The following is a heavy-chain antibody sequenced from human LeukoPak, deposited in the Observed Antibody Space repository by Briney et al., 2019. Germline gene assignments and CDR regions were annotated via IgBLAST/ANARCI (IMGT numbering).Heavy chain of an antibody. CDR3: ARDLPDSDAYGYYYMDV. D-gene: IGHD5-18*01. J-gene: IGHJ6*03. V-gene: IGHV1-2*06. Sequence: ASVKVSCKASGYTFTGYYMHWVRQAPEQGLEWMGRINPNSGGTNYAQKFQGRVTMTRDTSISTAYMELSRLRSDDTAVYYCARDLPDSDAYGYYYMDVWGKGTTVTVSS. CDR2: INPNSGGT. CDR1: GYTFTGYY.